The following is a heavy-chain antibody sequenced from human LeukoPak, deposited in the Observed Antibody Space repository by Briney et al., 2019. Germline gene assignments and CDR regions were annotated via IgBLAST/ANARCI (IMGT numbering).Heavy chain of an antibody. CDR3: ARDRSPRQYYDSSDYHGAADY. Sequence: GASVKVSCKASGGTFSSYAISWVRQAPGQGLEWMGGIIPIFGTANYAQKFQGRVTMTTDTSTSTAYMELRSLISDDTAVYYCARDRSPRQYYDSSDYHGAADYWGQGTLVTVSS. CDR2: IIPIFGTA. D-gene: IGHD3-22*01. V-gene: IGHV1-69*05. J-gene: IGHJ4*02. CDR1: GGTFSSYA.